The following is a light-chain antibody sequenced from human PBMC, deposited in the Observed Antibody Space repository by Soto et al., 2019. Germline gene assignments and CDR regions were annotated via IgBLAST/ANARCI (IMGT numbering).Light chain of an antibody. CDR2: GAY. CDR1: QNVATN. V-gene: IGKV3-15*01. CDR3: HQYNTGLRT. J-gene: IGKJ1*01. Sequence: TVMTQSPVTLSVSLGERATLSCRASQNVATNMAWYQQKPGQPPRLLVYGAYIRAPGVPARFSGSGSETQFTLTINGPQSDDFAMYYCHQYNTGLRTFGRGTRVEV.